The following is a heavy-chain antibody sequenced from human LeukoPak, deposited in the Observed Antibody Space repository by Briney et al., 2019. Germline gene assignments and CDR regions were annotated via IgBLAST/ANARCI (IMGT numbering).Heavy chain of an antibody. J-gene: IGHJ4*02. Sequence: GGSLRLSCAASGFTLSSYWMSWVRQAPGKGLEWVANIKYDGSEIDYVDSVKGRFTISRDNAKNSLYLQMDSLRAEDTAVYYCARDIAAPGLFFDYWGQGTLVTVSS. CDR1: GFTLSSYW. D-gene: IGHD6-13*01. CDR2: IKYDGSEI. V-gene: IGHV3-7*01. CDR3: ARDIAAPGLFFDY.